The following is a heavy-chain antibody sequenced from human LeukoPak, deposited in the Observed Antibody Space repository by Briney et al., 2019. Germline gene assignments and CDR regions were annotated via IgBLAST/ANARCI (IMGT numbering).Heavy chain of an antibody. J-gene: IGHJ6*02. CDR1: GFTFSTYW. D-gene: IGHD3-10*01. Sequence: GGSLRLSCAASGFTFSTYWMSWVRQAPGKGLEWVANIKQDGSEKYYVDSVKGRFTISRDNAKNSLYLQMNSLRAEDTAVYYCARDGPGRFGVINYYGMDVWGQGTTVTVSS. CDR3: ARDGPGRFGVINYYGMDV. CDR2: IKQDGSEK. V-gene: IGHV3-7*01.